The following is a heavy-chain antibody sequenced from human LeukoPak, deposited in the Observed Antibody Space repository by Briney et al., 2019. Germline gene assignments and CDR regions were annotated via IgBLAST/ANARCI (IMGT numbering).Heavy chain of an antibody. J-gene: IGHJ5*01. CDR2: IYPGDSHT. D-gene: IGHD3-22*01. CDR1: GYSFTGSC. Sequence: GDSLKISCKGSGYSFTGSCFGWGRQIPGKGLGGRGIIYPGDSHTRYSPSFQGQVTISADKSITTAYLQWNSLKASDTAMYYCVRHYDSSGYSWFDSWGQGTLVTVSS. V-gene: IGHV5-51*01. CDR3: VRHYDSSGYSWFDS.